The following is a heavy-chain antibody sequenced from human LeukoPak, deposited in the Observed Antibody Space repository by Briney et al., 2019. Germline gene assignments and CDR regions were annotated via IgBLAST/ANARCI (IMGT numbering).Heavy chain of an antibody. CDR3: ARVDTAMVFNWFDP. D-gene: IGHD5-18*01. Sequence: SETLSLTCTGSGGSISSYYWSWIRQPPGKGLEWIGYIYYSGSTNYNPSLKSRVTISVDTSKNQFSLKLSSVTAADTAVYYCARVDTAMVFNWFDPWGQGTLVTVSS. J-gene: IGHJ5*02. CDR1: GGSISSYY. CDR2: IYYSGST. V-gene: IGHV4-59*01.